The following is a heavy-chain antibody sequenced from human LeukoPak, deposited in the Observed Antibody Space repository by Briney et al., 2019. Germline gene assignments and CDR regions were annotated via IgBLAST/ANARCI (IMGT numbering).Heavy chain of an antibody. CDR2: IHHSGST. CDR1: GASIGSYY. J-gene: IGHJ4*02. CDR3: ARTKSGTYHTPLDY. V-gene: IGHV4-59*12. D-gene: IGHD1-26*01. Sequence: SETLSLTCTVSGASIGSYYWTWIRQTPGKGLEWIGYIHHSGSTNYSPSLKSRVTISLETSKNQFSLKLSSVTAADTAVYYCARTKSGTYHTPLDYWGQGTLVTVSS.